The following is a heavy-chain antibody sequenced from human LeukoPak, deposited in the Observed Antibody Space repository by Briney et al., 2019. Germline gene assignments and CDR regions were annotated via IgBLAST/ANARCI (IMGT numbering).Heavy chain of an antibody. Sequence: GGSLRLSCAASGFTFSSYGMHWVRQAPGKGLEWVAFIRYDGSNKYYADSVKGRFTISRDNSKNTLYLQMNSLRAEDTAVYYCAKVIILLWFGEFFGDWGQGTLVTVSS. D-gene: IGHD3-10*01. J-gene: IGHJ4*02. CDR1: GFTFSSYG. CDR2: IRYDGSNK. CDR3: AKVIILLWFGEFFGD. V-gene: IGHV3-30*02.